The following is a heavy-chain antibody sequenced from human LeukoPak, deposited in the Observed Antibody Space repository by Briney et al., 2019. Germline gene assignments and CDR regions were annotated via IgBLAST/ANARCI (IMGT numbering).Heavy chain of an antibody. J-gene: IGHJ4*02. D-gene: IGHD5-24*01. V-gene: IGHV4-59*01. CDR3: ARMATITYYFDY. CDR1: GGSISSYY. Sequence: SETLSLTCSVSGGSISSYYWNWIRQPPGKGLEWIGYIYYSGSTNYNPSLKSRVTISVDTSKNQFSLKLSSVTAADTAVYYCARMATITYYFDYWGQGTLVTVSS. CDR2: IYYSGST.